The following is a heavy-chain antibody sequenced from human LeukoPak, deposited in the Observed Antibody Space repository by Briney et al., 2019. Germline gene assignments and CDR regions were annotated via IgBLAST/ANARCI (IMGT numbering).Heavy chain of an antibody. V-gene: IGHV4-34*01. CDR2: INHSGST. Sequence: SETLSLTCAVYGGSFSGYYWSWIRQPPGKGLEWIGEINHSGSTNYNPSLKSRVTISVDTSKNQFSLKLSSVTAADTAVYYCARDFSSGWYPKDVFDIWGQGTMVTVSS. CDR3: ARDFSSGWYPKDVFDI. J-gene: IGHJ3*02. CDR1: GGSFSGYY. D-gene: IGHD6-19*01.